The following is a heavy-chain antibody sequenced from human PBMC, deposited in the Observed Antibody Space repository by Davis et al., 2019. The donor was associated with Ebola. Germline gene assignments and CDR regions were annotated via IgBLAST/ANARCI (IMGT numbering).Heavy chain of an antibody. D-gene: IGHD3-3*01. CDR3: ARVQNYDFWSGLGY. V-gene: IGHV3-30-3*01. CDR2: ISYDGSNE. J-gene: IGHJ4*02. Sequence: PGGSLRLSCAASGFPFSAYAMSWVRQAPGKGLEWLAVISYDGSNEYYAVSVKGRFIVSRDNSKNTLSLQMNSLRGEDTAVYYCARVQNYDFWSGLGYWGQGVLVTVSS. CDR1: GFPFSAYA.